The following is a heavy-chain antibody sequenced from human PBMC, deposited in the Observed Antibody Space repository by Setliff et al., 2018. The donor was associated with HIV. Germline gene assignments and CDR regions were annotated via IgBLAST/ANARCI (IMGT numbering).Heavy chain of an antibody. V-gene: IGHV4-61*02. J-gene: IGHJ5*02. CDR3: ARSYYYDSSGYSSRYWFDP. CDR2: IYTSGST. CDR1: GGSISSGSYY. Sequence: SETLSLTCTVSGGSISSGSYYWNWIRQPAGKGLEWIGRIYTSGSTNYNPSLKSRVTISVDTSRNQFSLKLSSVTAAGTAVYYCARSYYYDSSGYSSRYWFDPWGQGTLVTVSS. D-gene: IGHD3-22*01.